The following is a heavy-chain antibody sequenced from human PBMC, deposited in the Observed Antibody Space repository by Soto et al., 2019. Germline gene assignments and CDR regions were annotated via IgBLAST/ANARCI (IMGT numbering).Heavy chain of an antibody. CDR2: IWYDGSHT. J-gene: IGHJ6*02. V-gene: IGHV3-33*01. Sequence: QVQLVESGGGVVQPGRSLRLSCAASGFIFKHHAMHWVRQAAGKGLEWVAQIWYDGSHTYYTDSVKGRFTISRDNLKDMVYLKMDRRRAEDTAVYYWARDGQQLGPYAMDVWGQGTTVTVSS. CDR1: GFIFKHHA. D-gene: IGHD1-1*01. CDR3: ARDGQQLGPYAMDV.